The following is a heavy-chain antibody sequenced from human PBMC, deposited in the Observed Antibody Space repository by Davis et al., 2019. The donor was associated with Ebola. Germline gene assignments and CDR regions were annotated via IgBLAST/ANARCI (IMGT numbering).Heavy chain of an antibody. CDR3: AKDGLAYCGGDCYPPDY. Sequence: GGSLRLSCAASGFTFSSYGMHWVRQAPGKGLEWVSVIYSGGSTYYADSVKGRFTISRDNSKNTLYLQMNSLRAEDTAVYYCAKDGLAYCGGDCYPPDYWGQGTLVTVSS. V-gene: IGHV3-NL1*01. J-gene: IGHJ4*02. D-gene: IGHD2-21*02. CDR1: GFTFSSYG. CDR2: IYSGGST.